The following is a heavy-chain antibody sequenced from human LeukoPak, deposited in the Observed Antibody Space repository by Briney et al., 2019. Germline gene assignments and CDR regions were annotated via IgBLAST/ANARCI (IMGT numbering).Heavy chain of an antibody. J-gene: IGHJ5*02. CDR1: GFTFSSYA. CDR2: ISGSGDNNDNT. CDR3: ARGPQFSGPGWFDP. Sequence: GGSLRLSCAASGFTFSSYAMGWVRQPPGKGLERVSAISGSGDNNDNTYYADSVKGQFTISRDNSKNTLYLQMSSLRAEDAAVYYCARGPQFSGPGWFDPWGQGTLVTVSS. V-gene: IGHV3-23*01. D-gene: IGHD3-10*01.